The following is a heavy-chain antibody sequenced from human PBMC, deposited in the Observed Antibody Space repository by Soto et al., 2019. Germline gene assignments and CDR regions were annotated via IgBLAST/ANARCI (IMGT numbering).Heavy chain of an antibody. CDR3: ARVPAANSNYYYYGMDV. V-gene: IGHV3-33*01. Sequence: PGGSLRLSCAASGFTFSSYGMHWVRQAPGKGLEWVAIIWCDGSNKYYADSVKGRFSISRDNSKNTLYLQMNSLRAEDTAVYYCARVPAANSNYYYYGMDVWGQGTTVTVSS. D-gene: IGHD2-2*01. CDR2: IWCDGSNK. CDR1: GFTFSSYG. J-gene: IGHJ6*02.